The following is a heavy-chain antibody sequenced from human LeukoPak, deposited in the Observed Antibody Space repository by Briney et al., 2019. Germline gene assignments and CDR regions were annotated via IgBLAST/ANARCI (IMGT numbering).Heavy chain of an antibody. Sequence: GGSLRLSCAASGFTFSSYRMSWVRQAPGKGLEWVANIKQDGSEKYYVDSVKGRFTISRGNAKNSLYLQMNSLRAEDTAVYYCARARGLRPAEFDYWGQGTLVTVSS. CDR2: IKQDGSEK. CDR3: ARARGLRPAEFDY. V-gene: IGHV3-7*01. CDR1: GFTFSSYR. D-gene: IGHD4-17*01. J-gene: IGHJ4*02.